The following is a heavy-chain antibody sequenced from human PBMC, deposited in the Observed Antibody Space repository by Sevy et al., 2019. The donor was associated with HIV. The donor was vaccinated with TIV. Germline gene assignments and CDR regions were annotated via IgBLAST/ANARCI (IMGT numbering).Heavy chain of an antibody. CDR2: INPNSGGT. J-gene: IGHJ3*02. D-gene: IGHD2-15*01. CDR1: GYTFTGYY. Sequence: ASVKVSCRTSGYTFTGYYIHWVRQAPGQGLEWMGWINPNSGGTNYAQKFQGRVTMTTDTSISTAYMELSKLRSDDMAVYYCARGGGWWEPQDAFQIWGQGTMVTVSS. CDR3: ARGGGWWEPQDAFQI. V-gene: IGHV1-2*02.